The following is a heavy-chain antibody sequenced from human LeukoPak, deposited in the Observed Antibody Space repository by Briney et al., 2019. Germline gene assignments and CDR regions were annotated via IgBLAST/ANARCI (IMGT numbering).Heavy chain of an antibody. J-gene: IGHJ5*02. Sequence: GESLKISCKGSGYSFTSYWIGWVRQMPGKGLEWMGIIYPGDSDTRYSPSFQGQVTISADKSISTAYLQWSSLKASDTAMYYCARSRITMVREYNWFDPWGQGTLVTVSS. CDR1: GYSFTSYW. CDR2: IYPGDSDT. D-gene: IGHD3-10*01. V-gene: IGHV5-51*01. CDR3: ARSRITMVREYNWFDP.